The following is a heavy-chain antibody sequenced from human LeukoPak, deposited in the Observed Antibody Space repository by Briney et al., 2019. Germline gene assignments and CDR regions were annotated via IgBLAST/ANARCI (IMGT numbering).Heavy chain of an antibody. J-gene: IGHJ5*02. Sequence: GASVKVSCKASGGTFSSYAISRVRQAPGQGLEWMGRIIPILGIANYAQKFQGRVTITADKSTSTAYMELSSLRSEDTAVYYCARDDTSEYYDSDYWFDPWGQGTLVTVSS. V-gene: IGHV1-69*04. D-gene: IGHD3-22*01. CDR3: ARDDTSEYYDSDYWFDP. CDR1: GGTFSSYA. CDR2: IIPILGIA.